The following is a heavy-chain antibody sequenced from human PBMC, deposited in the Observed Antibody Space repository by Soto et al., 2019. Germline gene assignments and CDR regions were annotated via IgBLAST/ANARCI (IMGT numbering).Heavy chain of an antibody. CDR1: GLSLSTSDVG. V-gene: IGHV2-5*02. Sequence: QITLKESGPTLVKPTQTFTLTCTFSGLSLSTSDVGVGWIRQPPGKALEWLAVIFWDDDKRYSPSLKNRLTISKDTSRNQVVLTMTNMDPVDTATYYCAHTKIGVAAGNRVYLLDPWGQGTLVTVSS. J-gene: IGHJ5*02. CDR2: IFWDDDK. D-gene: IGHD6-13*01. CDR3: AHTKIGVAAGNRVYLLDP.